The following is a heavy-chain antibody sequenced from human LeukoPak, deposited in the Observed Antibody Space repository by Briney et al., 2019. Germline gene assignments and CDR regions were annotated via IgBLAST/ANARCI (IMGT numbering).Heavy chain of an antibody. J-gene: IGHJ3*02. CDR2: INHSGST. CDR1: GGSFSGYY. V-gene: IGHV4-34*01. Sequence: SETLSLTCAVYGGSFSGYYWSWIRQPPGKGLEWIGEINHSGSTYYNPSLKSRVTISVDTSKNQFSLKLSSVTAADTAVYYCARFSSGSGWRDAFDIWGQGTMVTVSS. CDR3: ARFSSGSGWRDAFDI. D-gene: IGHD6-19*01.